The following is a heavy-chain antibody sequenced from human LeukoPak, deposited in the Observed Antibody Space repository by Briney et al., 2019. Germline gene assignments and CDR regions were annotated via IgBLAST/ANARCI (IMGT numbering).Heavy chain of an antibody. CDR3: ARAKGCSSTSCYSYYFDY. CDR1: GFTFSTYW. CDR2: INSDGSST. V-gene: IGHV3-74*01. Sequence: GGCLRLSCAASGFTFSTYWMHWVRQAPGKGLVWVSRINSDGSSTSYADSVKGRFTISRDSAKNTLFLQMDSLRADDTAVYYCARAKGCSSTSCYSYYFDYWGQGTLVTVSS. D-gene: IGHD2-2*01. J-gene: IGHJ4*02.